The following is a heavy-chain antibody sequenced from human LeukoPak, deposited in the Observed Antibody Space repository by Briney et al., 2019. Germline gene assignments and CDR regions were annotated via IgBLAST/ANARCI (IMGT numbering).Heavy chain of an antibody. CDR3: ARGWSKDVRLRPGRYYMDV. Sequence: SETLSLTCAAYGGSFSGYYWSWIHQPPGKGLEWIGEINHSGSTNYNPSLKSRVTISVDTSKNQFSLKLSSVTAADTAVYYCARGWSKDVRLRPGRYYMDVWGKGTTVTVSS. D-gene: IGHD4-17*01. J-gene: IGHJ6*03. CDR2: INHSGST. CDR1: GGSFSGYY. V-gene: IGHV4-34*01.